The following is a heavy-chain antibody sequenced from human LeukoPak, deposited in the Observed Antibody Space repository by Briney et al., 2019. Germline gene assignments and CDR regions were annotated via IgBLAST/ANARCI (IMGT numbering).Heavy chain of an antibody. V-gene: IGHV3-23*01. CDR1: GFTSSSYG. Sequence: PGGSLRLSCAASGFTSSSYGMSWVRQAPGKGLEWVSGISGSGGRTYFADSVKGRFTISRDNSQNTVYLQMNSLRAEDTAVYYCAKGGTSVTRYVDYWGQGTLVTVSS. CDR3: AKGGTSVTRYVDY. D-gene: IGHD4-17*01. J-gene: IGHJ4*02. CDR2: ISGSGGRT.